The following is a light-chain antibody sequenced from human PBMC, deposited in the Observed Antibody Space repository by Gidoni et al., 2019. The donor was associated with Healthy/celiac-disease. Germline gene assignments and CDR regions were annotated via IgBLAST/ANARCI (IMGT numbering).Light chain of an antibody. CDR2: LGS. CDR1: QSLLHSNGYNY. CDR3: MRALQTPVCS. V-gene: IGKV2-28*01. Sequence: DIVMTQSPLSLPVTPGEPASISCRSSQSLLHSNGYNYLDWYLQKPGQSPQLLIYLGSNRASGVPDRFSGSGSGTDFTLKISRVEAEDVGVYYCMRALQTPVCSFGQGTKLEIK. J-gene: IGKJ2*04.